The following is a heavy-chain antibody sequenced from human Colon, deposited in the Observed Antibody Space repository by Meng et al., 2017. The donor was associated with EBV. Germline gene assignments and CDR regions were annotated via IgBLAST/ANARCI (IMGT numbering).Heavy chain of an antibody. D-gene: IGHD5-18*01. Sequence: QVQKQQWGAGLLKPSATLSLTCAVSGGPSSGYHWSWIRQSPGKGLEWIGEINYSGSTIYNPSLKSRVTISADTSKNQFSLRLNSVTAADTAVYYCARGGYYSFDYWGQRTLVTVSS. CDR1: GGPSSGYH. CDR2: INYSGST. CDR3: ARGGYYSFDY. J-gene: IGHJ4*02. V-gene: IGHV4-34*01.